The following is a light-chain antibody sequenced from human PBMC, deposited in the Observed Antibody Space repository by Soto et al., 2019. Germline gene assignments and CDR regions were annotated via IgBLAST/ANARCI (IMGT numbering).Light chain of an antibody. CDR1: QTISSW. V-gene: IGKV1-5*03. Sequence: DIQMTQSPSTLSGSVGDRVTITCRASQTISSWLAWYQQKPGKGPKLLIYKASTLKSGVPSRSSGSGSGTGFTLTISSLQPDDCATYYCQHYNCYSAAFGRGTKVELK. CDR2: KAS. J-gene: IGKJ1*01. CDR3: QHYNCYSAA.